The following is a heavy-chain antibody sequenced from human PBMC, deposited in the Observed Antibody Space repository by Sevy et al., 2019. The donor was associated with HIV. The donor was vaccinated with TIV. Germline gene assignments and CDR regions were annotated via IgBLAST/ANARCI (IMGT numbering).Heavy chain of an antibody. CDR1: GYSISSGYQ. CDR3: ARVAAY. J-gene: IGHJ4*02. CDR2: IYHSGST. V-gene: IGHV4-38-2*01. Sequence: SETLSLTCAVSGYSISSGYQWGWIRQPPGKGLEWIGTIYHSGSTYYNPSLKSRVTISVETSKNQFSLKLNSMTAADTAVYFCARVAAYWGQGILVTVSS. D-gene: IGHD6-25*01.